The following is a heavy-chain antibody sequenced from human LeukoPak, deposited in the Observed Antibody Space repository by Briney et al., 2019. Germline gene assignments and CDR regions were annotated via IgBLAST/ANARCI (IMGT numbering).Heavy chain of an antibody. J-gene: IGHJ4*02. V-gene: IGHV6-1*01. CDR2: TYYRSKWYN. D-gene: IGHD2-15*01. Sequence: PSETLSLTCAVYGGSFSGYYWSWIRQSPSRGLEWLGRTYYRSKWYNDYAISVKSRITIYPDTSKNQFSLQLNSVTPEDTAVYYCARGGGSLDYWGQGTLVTVSS. CDR1: GGSFSGYY. CDR3: ARGGGSLDY.